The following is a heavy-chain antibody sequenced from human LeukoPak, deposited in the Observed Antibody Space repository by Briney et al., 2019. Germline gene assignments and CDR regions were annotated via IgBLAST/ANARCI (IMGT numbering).Heavy chain of an antibody. CDR1: GFTLSSYA. V-gene: IGHV3-30*04. Sequence: SLRLSCAASGFTLSSYAMHWVRQAPGKGLEWGAGISYYGSNKYYADSVKGRFTISRDNSKNTLYLQMNSLRAEDTAVYYCARDQGDYWGQGTLVTVSS. CDR2: ISYYGSNK. CDR3: ARDQGDY. J-gene: IGHJ4*02.